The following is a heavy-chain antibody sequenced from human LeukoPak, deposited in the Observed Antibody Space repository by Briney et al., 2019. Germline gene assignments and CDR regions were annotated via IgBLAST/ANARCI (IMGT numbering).Heavy chain of an antibody. CDR2: IKQVGSEK. V-gene: IGHV3-7*01. D-gene: IGHD1-26*01. CDR1: GFTFSSYW. J-gene: IGHJ4*02. Sequence: GGSLRLSCAASGFTFSSYWMSWVRQAPGQGLERVARIKQVGSEKYYVDSVKGRFTISRDNARNSLYLQMTSLRAEDTAVYYCARDGISRWELVRASKPFDSWGPGTLGSVSS. CDR3: ARDGISRWELVRASKPFDS.